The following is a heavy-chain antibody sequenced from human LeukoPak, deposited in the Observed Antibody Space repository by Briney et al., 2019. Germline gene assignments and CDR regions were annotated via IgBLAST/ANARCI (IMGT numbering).Heavy chain of an antibody. CDR3: ARQDYDSINDAFDI. J-gene: IGHJ3*02. CDR1: GGSISSYY. CDR2: IYYSGST. D-gene: IGHD3-22*01. V-gene: IGHV4-59*08. Sequence: SETLSLTCTVSGGSISSYYWSWIRQPPGKGLEWIGYIYYSGSTNYNPSLKSRVTISVDTSKNQFSLKLSSVTAADTAVYYCARQDYDSINDAFDIWGQGTMVTVSS.